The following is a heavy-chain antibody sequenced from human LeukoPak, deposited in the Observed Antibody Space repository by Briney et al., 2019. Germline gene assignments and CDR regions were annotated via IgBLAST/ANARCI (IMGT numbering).Heavy chain of an antibody. CDR1: GFTFSSYE. CDR3: ARDYMITFGGVIVRGRYFDY. Sequence: GGSLRLSCAASGFTFSSYEMNWVRQAPGKGLERVSYISSSGSTIYYADSVKGRFTISRDNAKNSPYLQMNSLRAEDTAVYYCARDYMITFGGVIVRGRYFDYWGQGTLVTVSS. D-gene: IGHD3-16*02. CDR2: ISSSGSTI. J-gene: IGHJ4*02. V-gene: IGHV3-48*03.